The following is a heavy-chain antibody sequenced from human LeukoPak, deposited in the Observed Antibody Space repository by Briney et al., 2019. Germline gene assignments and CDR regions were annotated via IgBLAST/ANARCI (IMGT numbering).Heavy chain of an antibody. D-gene: IGHD1-26*01. CDR3: ARDRGGSYMYFQD. Sequence: GGALRLSCAASGFTFSSYDMTWVRQAPGRGLEWVSSIRPSGDNTYYGDSVKGRFTISRDNAKNSLFLQMNSLRAEDTALYYCARDRGGSYMYFQDWGQGTLVTVSS. J-gene: IGHJ1*01. CDR1: GFTFSSYD. CDR2: IRPSGDNT. V-gene: IGHV3-23*01.